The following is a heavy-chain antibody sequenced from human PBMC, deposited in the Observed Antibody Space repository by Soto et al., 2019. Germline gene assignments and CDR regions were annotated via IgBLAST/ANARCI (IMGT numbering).Heavy chain of an antibody. J-gene: IGHJ6*02. CDR3: ARLGKLYSSTYYFGMDV. V-gene: IGHV4-39*01. CDR2: MYYSGST. Sequence: LSLTCTVSGASISSTSYYWGWIRQPPGKGLEWIGCMYYSGSTYYNPSLKSRVTMSVDTSKNQFSLKLSSVTAADTAMYYCARLGKLYSSTYYFGMDVWGQGTTVTVSS. CDR1: GASISSTSYY. D-gene: IGHD6-13*01.